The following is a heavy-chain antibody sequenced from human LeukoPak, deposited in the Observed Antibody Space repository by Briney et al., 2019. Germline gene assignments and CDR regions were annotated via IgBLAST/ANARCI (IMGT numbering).Heavy chain of an antibody. CDR1: GYTFNSNG. V-gene: IGHV1-18*01. J-gene: IGHJ4*02. D-gene: IGHD1-26*01. CDR2: ISGYNGKT. Sequence: ASVKVSCKASGYTFNSNGISWVRQAPGQGLEWMGWISGYNGKTNYAQKVQGRVTMTTDTSTSTAYMDLRSLRSDDTAVYYCAREESIGSYQFLHDYWGQGTLVTVSS. CDR3: AREESIGSYQFLHDY.